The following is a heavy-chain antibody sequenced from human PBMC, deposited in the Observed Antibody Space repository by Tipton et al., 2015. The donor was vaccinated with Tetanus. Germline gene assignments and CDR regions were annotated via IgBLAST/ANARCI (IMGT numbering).Heavy chain of an antibody. V-gene: IGHV4-39*01. CDR3: VRLVEMTTCFDF. Sequence: TLSLTCTLSGGSISSSDYYWSWVRQPSGEGLEWIGSIYYSGIPYYNPSLKSRVTISVDTSKDHFSLKLSSVTAADTAMYYCVRLVEMTTCFDFWGQGTLVTVSS. J-gene: IGHJ4*02. CDR2: IYYSGIP. D-gene: IGHD5-24*01. CDR1: GGSISSSDYY.